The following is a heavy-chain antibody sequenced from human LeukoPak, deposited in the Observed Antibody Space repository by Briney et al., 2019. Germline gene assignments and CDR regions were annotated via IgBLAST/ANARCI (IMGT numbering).Heavy chain of an antibody. CDR3: AANSADYNTLGSSYKV. CDR2: INDSGKT. CDR1: GGSFNGYY. D-gene: IGHD3-10*01. Sequence: PSETLSLTCAVYGGSFNGYYWSWIRQPPGKGLEWIGEINDSGKTNYNPSLKSRVTISVATSKNQFSLKLSSVTAADTAVFYCAANSADYNTLGSSYKVWGQGTLVTVSS. J-gene: IGHJ4*02. V-gene: IGHV4-34*01.